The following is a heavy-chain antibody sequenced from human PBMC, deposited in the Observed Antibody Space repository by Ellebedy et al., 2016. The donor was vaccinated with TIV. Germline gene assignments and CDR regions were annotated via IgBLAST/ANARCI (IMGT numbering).Heavy chain of an antibody. V-gene: IGHV1-24*01. J-gene: IGHJ3*02. CDR2: FDPEDGET. Sequence: ALVKVSCKVSGYTLTELSMHWVRQAPGKGLEWMGGFDPEDGETIYAQKFQGRVTMTEDTSTDTAYLELSSLRSEETAVYYCATVPFTAMVNDAFDIWGQGTMVTVSS. D-gene: IGHD5-18*01. CDR3: ATVPFTAMVNDAFDI. CDR1: GYTLTELS.